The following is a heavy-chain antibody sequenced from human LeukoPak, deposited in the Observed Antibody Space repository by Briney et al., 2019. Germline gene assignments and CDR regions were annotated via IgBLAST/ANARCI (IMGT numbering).Heavy chain of an antibody. CDR3: AKVGIFGLVTYYFDY. CDR1: GFTFDEYA. D-gene: IGHD3/OR15-3a*01. CDR2: ISWNSGLI. J-gene: IGHJ4*02. Sequence: GGSLRLYCAASGFTFDEYAMHWVRQAPGKGLEWVSGISWNSGLIDYADSVKGRFTISRDDARNSLFLQMNSLKAEDTAFYYCAKVGIFGLVTYYFDYWGQGTLVTVSS. V-gene: IGHV3-9*01.